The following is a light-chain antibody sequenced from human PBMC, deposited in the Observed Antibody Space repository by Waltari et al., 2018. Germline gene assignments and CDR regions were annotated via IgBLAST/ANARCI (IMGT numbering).Light chain of an antibody. CDR1: QTIATY. Sequence: DIQMTQSPPSLSASVGARVTITCRASQTIATYLNWYQQKPGKAPELLISSASNLQSGVPSRFSGSGSGTEFTLTISSVQPEDFATYYCQQSYSIPPWTFGQGTKVDIK. CDR2: SAS. V-gene: IGKV1-39*01. CDR3: QQSYSIPPWT. J-gene: IGKJ1*01.